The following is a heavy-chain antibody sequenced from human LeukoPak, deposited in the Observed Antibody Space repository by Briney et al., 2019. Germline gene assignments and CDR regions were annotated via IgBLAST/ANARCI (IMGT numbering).Heavy chain of an antibody. D-gene: IGHD6-13*01. CDR1: GFTFSSYW. CDR3: ARGYSSSWYVGSYYYYGMDV. J-gene: IGHJ6*02. CDR2: IKQDGSEK. Sequence: TGGSLRLSCAASGFTFSSYWMSWVRQAPGKGLEWVANIKQDGSEKYYVDSVKGRFTISRDNAKNSLYLQMNSLRAEDTAVYYCARGYSSSWYVGSYYYYGMDVWGQGTTVTVSS. V-gene: IGHV3-7*01.